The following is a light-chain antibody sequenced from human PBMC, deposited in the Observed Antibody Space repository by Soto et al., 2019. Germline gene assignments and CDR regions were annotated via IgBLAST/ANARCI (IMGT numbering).Light chain of an antibody. CDR3: QQYNSYST. CDR2: DAS. CDR1: QTISTW. Sequence: DIQVTQSPPTLSASVGDRVTITCRASQTISTWMAWYQQKPGKAPKLLVYDASSLESGVPSRFSGSGSGTEFTLTISSLQPDDFATYYCQQYNSYSTFGQGTKV. J-gene: IGKJ1*01. V-gene: IGKV1-5*01.